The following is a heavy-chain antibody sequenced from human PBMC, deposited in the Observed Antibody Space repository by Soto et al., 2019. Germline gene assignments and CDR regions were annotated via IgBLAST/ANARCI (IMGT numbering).Heavy chain of an antibody. J-gene: IGHJ6*03. CDR2: ISSSSTI. V-gene: IGHV3-48*01. CDR3: ARETRWALDIVVVPAVNYYYYYMDV. Sequence: GGSLRLSCAASGFTFSSCSMNWVRQAPGKGLEWVSYISSSSTIYYADSVKGRFTISRDNAKNSLYLQMNSLRAEDTAVYYCARETRWALDIVVVPAVNYYYYYMDVWGKRTTVIVSS. D-gene: IGHD2-2*01. CDR1: GFTFSSCS.